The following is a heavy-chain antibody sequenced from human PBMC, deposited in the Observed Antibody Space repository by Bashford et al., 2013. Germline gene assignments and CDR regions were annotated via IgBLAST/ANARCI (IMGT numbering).Heavy chain of an antibody. CDR1: GEAISNFNYY. Sequence: SETLSLTCSVSGEAISNFNYYWGWIRRPPGKGLEWIGYIYYSGSTNYNPSLKSRVTISVDTSKNQFSLKLKSVTAADTAVYYCARHGRRWELRWGSXSGILTSWGQGTLVHRLL. CDR2: IYYSGST. J-gene: IGHJ1*01. D-gene: IGHD3-9*01. CDR3: ARHGRRWELRWGSXSGILTS. V-gene: IGHV4-61*01.